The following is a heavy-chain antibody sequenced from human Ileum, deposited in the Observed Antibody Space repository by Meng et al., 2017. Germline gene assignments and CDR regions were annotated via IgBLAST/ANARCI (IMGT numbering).Heavy chain of an antibody. CDR1: GGSFNDYY. CDR2: IHHSGRT. J-gene: IGHJ4*02. V-gene: IGHV4-34*01. Sequence: GHLNQWGAGLLQPSEPRSLTCAVFGGSFNDYYWSWVRQSPGKGLEWIGQIHHSGRTNYKSSLERRVTISVDTSKSQFSLKLTSVTAADTAMYYCVRGPARETHDFDYWGQGALVTVSS. D-gene: IGHD1-26*01. CDR3: VRGPARETHDFDY.